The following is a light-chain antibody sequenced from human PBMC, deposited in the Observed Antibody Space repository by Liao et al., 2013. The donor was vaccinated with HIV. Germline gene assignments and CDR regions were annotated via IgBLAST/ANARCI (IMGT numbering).Light chain of an antibody. CDR2: YDS. J-gene: IGLJ3*02. CDR1: NIGSKS. V-gene: IGLV3-21*04. CDR3: QVWDRSSDHWV. Sequence: SYELTQPPSVSVAPGKTAGITCGGDNIGSKSVHWYRQKPGQAPVLVISYDSDRPSGIPERFSGSNSGNTATLTISRVEAGDEADYYCQVWDRSSDHWVFGGGTKLTVL.